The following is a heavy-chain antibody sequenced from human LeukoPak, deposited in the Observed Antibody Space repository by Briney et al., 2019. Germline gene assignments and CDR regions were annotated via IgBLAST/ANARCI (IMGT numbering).Heavy chain of an antibody. J-gene: IGHJ4*02. V-gene: IGHV3-20*04. CDR1: GFTFDDYG. CDR2: INWNGGST. D-gene: IGHD4-17*01. CDR3: ARVKDGDYVGFDY. Sequence: PGGSLRLSCAASGFTFDDYGMSWVRPAPGKGLAGVSGINWNGGSTGYADSVEGRFTISRDNAKNSLYLQMNSLRAEDTALYYCARVKDGDYVGFDYWGRGTLVTVSS.